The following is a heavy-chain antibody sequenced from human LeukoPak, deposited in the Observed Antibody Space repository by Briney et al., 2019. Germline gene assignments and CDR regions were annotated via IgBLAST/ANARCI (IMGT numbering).Heavy chain of an antibody. CDR1: GYTFTGYY. Sequence: GASVKVSCKASGYTFTGYYKHWVRQAPGQGLEWMGWSNPNSGGTNYAQKFQGRVTMTRDTSISTAYMELSRLRSDDTAVYYCARATTGIVVVISPIGYWGQGTLVTVSS. J-gene: IGHJ4*02. CDR2: SNPNSGGT. V-gene: IGHV1-2*02. CDR3: ARATTGIVVVISPIGY. D-gene: IGHD3-22*01.